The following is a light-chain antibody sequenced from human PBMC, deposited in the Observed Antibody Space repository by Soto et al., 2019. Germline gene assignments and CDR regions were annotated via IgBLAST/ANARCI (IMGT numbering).Light chain of an antibody. Sequence: EIVMTQSPATLSVSPGERATLPCRASQSVSSNLAWYQQKPGQAPTLVIYDASNRATGIPARFSGSGSGTDFTLTISSLEPEDFAVYYCQQRSNWPRTLGQGTKVDTK. CDR3: QQRSNWPRT. V-gene: IGKV3-11*01. CDR1: QSVSSN. CDR2: DAS. J-gene: IGKJ1*01.